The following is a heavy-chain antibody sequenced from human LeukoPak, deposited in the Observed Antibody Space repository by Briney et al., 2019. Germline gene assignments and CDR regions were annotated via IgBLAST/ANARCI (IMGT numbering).Heavy chain of an antibody. CDR3: ARSYYYDRSGYPGDDY. D-gene: IGHD3-22*01. J-gene: IGHJ4*02. V-gene: IGHV3-74*01. CDR1: GVMFSSYW. CDR2: INTEGTRT. Sequence: WGSLRLTCAASGVMFSSYWMHWVRQAQRQGLVWDRRINTEGTRTTYADSVMGRVTVSSDNGKYTLYLQMNSMRAEDTAVYCCARSYYYDRSGYPGDDYWGPGTLVTVSS.